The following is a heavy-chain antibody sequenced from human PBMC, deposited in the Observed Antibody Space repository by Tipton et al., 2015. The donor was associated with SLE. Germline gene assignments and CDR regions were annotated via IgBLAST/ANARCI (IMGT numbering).Heavy chain of an antibody. CDR2: INWNGGTT. D-gene: IGHD2-15*01. J-gene: IGHJ3*02. V-gene: IGHV3-20*04. CDR3: ARIYCSGGYCFDAFDI. Sequence: SLRLSCTASGFPFTSVWMHWVRQPPGKGLEWVSGINWNGGTTGYVDSVKGRFTISRDNAKNSLYLQMNSLRAEDTALYYCARIYCSGGYCFDAFDIWGQGTMVTVSS. CDR1: GFPFTSVW.